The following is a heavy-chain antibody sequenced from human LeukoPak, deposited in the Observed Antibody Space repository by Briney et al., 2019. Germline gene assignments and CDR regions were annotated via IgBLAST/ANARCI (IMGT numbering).Heavy chain of an antibody. V-gene: IGHV3-48*03. D-gene: IGHD4/OR15-4a*01. Sequence: GGSLRLSCAASGFTFSSYEMNWVRQAPGKGLGWVSYISSSGSSIYYADSVKGRFTISRDNAKNSLYLQMNSLRAEDTAVYYCARAMTIGANIYYFDYWGQGTLVTVSS. CDR2: ISSSGSSI. CDR3: ARAMTIGANIYYFDY. CDR1: GFTFSSYE. J-gene: IGHJ4*02.